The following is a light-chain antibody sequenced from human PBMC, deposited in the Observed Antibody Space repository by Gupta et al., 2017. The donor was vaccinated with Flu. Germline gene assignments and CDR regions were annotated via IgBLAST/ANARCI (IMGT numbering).Light chain of an antibody. Sequence: DVVMTQSPLFLPVTAGEPASISCRSSQSLLYSNGYHDLDWYLQKPGQSPQRLIYLASNRASGVPDRFSGSGSGTNFTLTISSVESEDVGIYYCRQAINSPFTFGPGTEVDIK. V-gene: IGKV2-28*01. CDR3: RQAINSPFT. CDR2: LAS. CDR1: QSLLYSNGYHD. J-gene: IGKJ3*01.